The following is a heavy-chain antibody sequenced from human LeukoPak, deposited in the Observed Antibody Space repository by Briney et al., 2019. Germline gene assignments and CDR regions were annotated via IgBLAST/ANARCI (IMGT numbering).Heavy chain of an antibody. J-gene: IGHJ4*02. D-gene: IGHD3-22*01. CDR3: ARVVGGIVVVISSYFDY. CDR2: ISSSSSYI. V-gene: IGHV3-21*01. Sequence: GGSLRLSCAASGFTFSSYSMNWVRQAPGKGLEWVSSISSSSSYIYYADSVKGRFTISRDNAKNSLYLQMNSLRAEDTAVYYCARVVGGIVVVISSYFDYWGQGTLVTVSS. CDR1: GFTFSSYS.